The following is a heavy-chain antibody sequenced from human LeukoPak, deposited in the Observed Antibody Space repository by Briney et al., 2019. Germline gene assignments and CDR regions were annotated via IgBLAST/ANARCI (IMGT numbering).Heavy chain of an antibody. CDR1: NESLSGYY. J-gene: IGHJ4*02. D-gene: IGHD3-10*01. Sequence: SETLSLTCVVYNESLSGYYWDWIRHPPGKGLEWIGEINHRGSTIYTSSLKSRVSISVDTSKNQFSLKLTSVTAADTAVYYCARGRGVLLWFGELYRPRPQYYFDYWGQGTLVTVSS. V-gene: IGHV4-34*01. CDR2: INHRGST. CDR3: ARGRGVLLWFGELYRPRPQYYFDY.